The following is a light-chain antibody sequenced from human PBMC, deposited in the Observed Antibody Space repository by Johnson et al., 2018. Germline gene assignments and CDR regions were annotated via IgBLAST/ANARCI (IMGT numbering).Light chain of an antibody. CDR1: SSNIGNNY. CDR2: ENN. Sequence: QSVLTQPPSVSAAPGQKVTISCSGSSSNIGNNYVSWYQQLPGTAPKLLIYENNKRPSGIPDRFSGSKSGTSATLGIPGLPLGDEADYYCGTWGSSLSAGNVFGTGTKVTVL. V-gene: IGLV1-51*02. J-gene: IGLJ1*01. CDR3: GTWGSSLSAGNV.